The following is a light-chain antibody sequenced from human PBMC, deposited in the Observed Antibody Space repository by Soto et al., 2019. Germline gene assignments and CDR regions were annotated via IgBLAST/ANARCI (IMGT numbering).Light chain of an antibody. CDR2: AAS. CDR1: QSISSY. Sequence: DIQMTQSPSSLSASVGDRVTITCRASQSISSYLNWYQQKPGKAPKLLIYAASSLQSGVPSRFSCSGSGTDFTLTIRSLQPEDLATYYCQQSYSTLYTFGQGTKVDIK. CDR3: QQSYSTLYT. V-gene: IGKV1-39*01. J-gene: IGKJ2*01.